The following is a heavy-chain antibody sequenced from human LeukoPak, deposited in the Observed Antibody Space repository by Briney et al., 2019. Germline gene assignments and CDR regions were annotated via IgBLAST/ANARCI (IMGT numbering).Heavy chain of an antibody. CDR2: IWYDGSNK. Sequence: GGSLRLSCAASGFTFSSYGMHWVRQAPGKGLEWVAVIWYDGSNKYYADSVKGRFTISRDNSKNTLYLQMNSLRAEDTAVYYCARDYYGSGSYYNAWAFDIWGQGTMVTVSS. J-gene: IGHJ3*02. CDR3: ARDYYGSGSYYNAWAFDI. V-gene: IGHV3-33*01. CDR1: GFTFSSYG. D-gene: IGHD3-10*01.